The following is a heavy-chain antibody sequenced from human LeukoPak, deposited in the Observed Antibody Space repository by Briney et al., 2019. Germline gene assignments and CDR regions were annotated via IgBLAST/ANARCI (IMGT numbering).Heavy chain of an antibody. CDR3: AREGIVRTYDQ. CDR1: GDSISSYY. Sequence: SETLSLTCTVSGDSISSYYWYWFRQPPGKELEWIACIYYSGITHYTPSLKSRVTISLDTSKNQFSLRLRSVTAADAAVYYCAREGIVRTYDQWGQGTLVTVSS. D-gene: IGHD2/OR15-2a*01. CDR2: IYYSGIT. J-gene: IGHJ4*02. V-gene: IGHV4-59*12.